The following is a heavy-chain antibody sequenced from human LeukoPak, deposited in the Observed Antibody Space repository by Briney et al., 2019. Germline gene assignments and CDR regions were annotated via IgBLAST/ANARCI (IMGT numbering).Heavy chain of an antibody. CDR3: AKEGCGDGCYSLAFDF. CDR1: GLPFSTFG. V-gene: IGHV3-30*18. Sequence: GGSLRLSCAASGLPFSTFGMHWVRQAPGKGLEWVALISYDGSDKDYADSVKGRFTISRDDSKNTLYLQMNSLRAEDTAVYYCAKEGCGDGCYSLAFDFWGHGTMVTVSS. D-gene: IGHD2-15*01. J-gene: IGHJ3*01. CDR2: ISYDGSDK.